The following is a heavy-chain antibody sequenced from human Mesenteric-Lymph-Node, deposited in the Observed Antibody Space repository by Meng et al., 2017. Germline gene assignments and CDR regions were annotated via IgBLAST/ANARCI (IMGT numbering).Heavy chain of an antibody. D-gene: IGHD5-24*01. CDR1: GFTFSDYY. CDR3: ARPQGDGYKWVRYFDL. J-gene: IGHJ2*01. Sequence: VQLVVFGGGLEKSGGSRTLSCAASGFTFSDYYRILIRQAPGKGLEWVSYIRSSGSTIYYADSVKGRFTISRDNAKNSLYLQMNSLRAEDTAVYYCARPQGDGYKWVRYFDLWGRGTLVTVSS. V-gene: IGHV3-11*01. CDR2: IRSSGSTI.